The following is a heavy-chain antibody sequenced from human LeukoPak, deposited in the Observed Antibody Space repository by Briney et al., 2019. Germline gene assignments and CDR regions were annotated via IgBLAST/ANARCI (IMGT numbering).Heavy chain of an antibody. V-gene: IGHV3-48*03. CDR2: ISSSGSTI. CDR1: GFTFGSYE. J-gene: IGHJ4*02. D-gene: IGHD6-19*01. CDR3: ARVGYSSGWYDGYYFGY. Sequence: PGGSLRLSCAASGFTFGSYEMNWVRQAPGKGLEWVSYISSSGSTIYYADSVRGRFTISRDNAKNSLYLQMNSLRAEGTAVYYCARVGYSSGWYDGYYFGYWGQGTLVTVSS.